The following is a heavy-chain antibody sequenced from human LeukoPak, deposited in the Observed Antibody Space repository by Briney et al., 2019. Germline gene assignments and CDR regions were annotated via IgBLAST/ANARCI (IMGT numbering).Heavy chain of an antibody. CDR1: GFTFSSHN. Sequence: PGGSLRLSCAASGFTFSSHNMNWIRQAPGKGLEWVSYISSSSSTIDYADSVKGRFTISRDNAKNSLYLQMNSLRDEDTAVYYCANLDILTDGGWGQGTLVTVSS. D-gene: IGHD3-9*01. CDR2: ISSSSSTI. CDR3: ANLDILTDGG. J-gene: IGHJ4*02. V-gene: IGHV3-48*02.